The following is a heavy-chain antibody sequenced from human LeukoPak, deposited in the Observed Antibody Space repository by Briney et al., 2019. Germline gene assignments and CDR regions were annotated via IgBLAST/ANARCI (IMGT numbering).Heavy chain of an antibody. Sequence: ASVKVSCKASGYTFTSYAMHWVRQAPGQRLEWMGWINAGNGNTKYSQKFRGRVTITRDTSASTAYMELSSLRSEDTAVYYCARELLSIAVAGTKYFDYWGQGTLVTVSS. J-gene: IGHJ4*02. D-gene: IGHD6-19*01. V-gene: IGHV1-3*01. CDR1: GYTFTSYA. CDR2: INAGNGNT. CDR3: ARELLSIAVAGTKYFDY.